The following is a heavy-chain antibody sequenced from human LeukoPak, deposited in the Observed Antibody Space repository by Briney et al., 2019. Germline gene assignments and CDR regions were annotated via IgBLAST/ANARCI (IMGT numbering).Heavy chain of an antibody. CDR2: IWYDGSNK. J-gene: IGHJ4*02. Sequence: GGSLRLSCAASGFAFSSYGMHWVRQAPGKGLEWVAVIWYDGSNKYYADSVKGRFTISRDNPKNTLYLQMNSLRAEDTAVYYCARGGTSRGEFDYWGQGTLVTVSS. CDR1: GFAFSSYG. CDR3: ARGGTSRGEFDY. V-gene: IGHV3-33*01. D-gene: IGHD1-14*01.